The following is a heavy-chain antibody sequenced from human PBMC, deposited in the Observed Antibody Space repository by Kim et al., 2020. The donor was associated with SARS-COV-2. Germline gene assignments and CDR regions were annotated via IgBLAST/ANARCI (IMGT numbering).Heavy chain of an antibody. J-gene: IGHJ4*02. V-gene: IGHV3-66*01. Sequence: GGSLRLSCAASGFTVSSNYMSWVRQAPGKGLEWVSVIYSGGSTYYADSVKGRFTNSRDNSKNTLYLQMNSLRAEDTAVYYCARGITAAGSYYFDCWGQGTLVTVSS. D-gene: IGHD6-13*01. CDR2: IYSGGST. CDR1: GFTVSSNY. CDR3: ARGITAAGSYYFDC.